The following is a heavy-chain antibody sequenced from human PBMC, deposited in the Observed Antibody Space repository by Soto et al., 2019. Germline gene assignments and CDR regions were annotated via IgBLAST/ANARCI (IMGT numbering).Heavy chain of an antibody. Sequence: SETLSLTCTVSGGSISSGDYYWSWIRQPPGKGLEWIGYIYYSGSTYYNPSLKSRVTISVDTSKNQFSLKLSSVTAADTAVYYCARFPVSSGYYGPWYYYYGMDVWGQGTTVTVSS. V-gene: IGHV4-30-4*01. CDR2: IYYSGST. J-gene: IGHJ6*02. D-gene: IGHD3-22*01. CDR1: GGSISSGDYY. CDR3: ARFPVSSGYYGPWYYYYGMDV.